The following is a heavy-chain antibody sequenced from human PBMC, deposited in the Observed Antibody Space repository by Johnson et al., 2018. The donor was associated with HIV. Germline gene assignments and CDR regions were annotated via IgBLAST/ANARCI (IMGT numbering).Heavy chain of an antibody. V-gene: IGHV3-74*02. CDR3: AKVYCGGDCSFGGAAFNI. D-gene: IGHD2-21*02. Sequence: VQLVESGGGVVQPGRSLKLSCAASGFTFRSYWMHWVRQAPGKGLVWVSRINSDGSSTRYADSVKGRFTISRDNAKNTLYLQMNSLRAEDTAVYYCAKVYCGGDCSFGGAAFNIWGQGTMVTVSS. CDR1: GFTFRSYW. CDR2: INSDGSST. J-gene: IGHJ3*02.